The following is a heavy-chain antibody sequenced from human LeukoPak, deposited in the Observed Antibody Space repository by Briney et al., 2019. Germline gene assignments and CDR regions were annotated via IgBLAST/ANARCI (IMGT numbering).Heavy chain of an antibody. V-gene: IGHV3-64*01. Sequence: PGGSLRLSSAASGFTLCNYYMHSVPQAPGKGGGYLSTISGVGGVTFSAYSVKGRFTFSRDNSKNTLYLALGSISVEAMGVYFLPRDSGKTEGWFDPWGQGTLVTVSS. J-gene: IGHJ5*02. CDR2: ISGVGGVT. CDR1: GFTLCNYY. CDR3: PRDSGKTEGWFDP. D-gene: IGHD1-1*01.